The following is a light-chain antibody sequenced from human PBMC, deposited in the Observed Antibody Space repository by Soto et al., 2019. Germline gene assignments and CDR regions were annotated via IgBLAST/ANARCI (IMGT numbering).Light chain of an antibody. Sequence: IVLTQSPAILAFSPGDRATLSCRASQSVSSSYLAWYQHKPGQAPRLLIHGASSRVTGIPDRFSGSGSGTDFTLTITRLEHADCAVSYCKQYESLTFVGGTKLEI. J-gene: IGKJ4*01. CDR3: KQYESLT. CDR1: QSVSSSY. CDR2: GAS. V-gene: IGKV3-20*01.